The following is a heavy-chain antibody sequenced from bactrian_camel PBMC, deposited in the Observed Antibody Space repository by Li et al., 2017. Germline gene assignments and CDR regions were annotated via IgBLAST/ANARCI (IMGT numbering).Heavy chain of an antibody. CDR1: GYTYLGYC. D-gene: IGHD3*01. V-gene: IGHV3S26*01. J-gene: IGHJ7*01. Sequence: HVQLVESGGDSVQDGGSLRLSCAASGYTYLGYCMGWFRQVPGKEREGGAVISLGGDMTAYTDSVKGRFALSQDSAGNTLYLQMNNLKPEDTAVYYCAATPYDCASVFSEAGLMDYWGEGTQVTVS. CDR2: ISLGGDMT.